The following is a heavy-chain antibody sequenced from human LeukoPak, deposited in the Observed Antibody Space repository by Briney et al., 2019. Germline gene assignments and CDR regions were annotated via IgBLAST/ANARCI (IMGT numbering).Heavy chain of an antibody. Sequence: TSEAPSLPCTVSGGPLSSGGYYWGWIRQHPGKGLEWIGYIYYSGSTYYNPSLKSRVTISVDTSKNQFSLKLSSVTAADTAVYYCARDLLGTLSWGQGTLVTVSS. CDR1: GGPLSSGGYY. CDR3: ARDLLGTLS. CDR2: IYYSGST. J-gene: IGHJ5*02. D-gene: IGHD1-26*01. V-gene: IGHV4-31*03.